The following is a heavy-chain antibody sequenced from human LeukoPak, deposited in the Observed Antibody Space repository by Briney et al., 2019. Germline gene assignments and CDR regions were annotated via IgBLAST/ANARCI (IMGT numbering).Heavy chain of an antibody. J-gene: IGHJ4*02. D-gene: IGHD2-8*02. CDR2: INLDGSEQ. Sequence: PGGSLRLSCAGSGFTLSNYWMTWVRQAPGKGLEWVANINLDGSEQHFVDSVKGRFTISRDNAKNSLYLQMNSLRAEDTAVYYCARGRDCTGSACAFDLYYFDSWGQGTLVTVSS. CDR3: ARGRDCTGSACAFDLYYFDS. V-gene: IGHV3-7*01. CDR1: GFTLSNYW.